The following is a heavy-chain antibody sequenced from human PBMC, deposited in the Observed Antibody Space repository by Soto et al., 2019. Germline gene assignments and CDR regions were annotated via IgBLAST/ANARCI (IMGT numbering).Heavy chain of an antibody. CDR2: ISAYNGNT. D-gene: IGHD3-10*01. J-gene: IGHJ6*02. V-gene: IGHV1-18*01. CDR3: ARSTMVRGVINYYGMDV. CDR1: GYTFTSYG. Sequence: QVQLVQSGAEVKKPEASVKVSCKASGYTFTSYGISWVRQAPGQGLEWLGWISAYNGNTNYAQKLQGRVTMTTDTSTSTAYMELRSLRSDDTAVYYCARSTMVRGVINYYGMDVWGQGTTVTVSS.